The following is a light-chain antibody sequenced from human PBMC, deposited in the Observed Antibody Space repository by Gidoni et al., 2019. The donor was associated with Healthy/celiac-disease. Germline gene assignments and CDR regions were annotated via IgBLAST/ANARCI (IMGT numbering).Light chain of an antibody. CDR2: GKN. CDR1: SLRSYY. J-gene: IGLJ2*01. V-gene: IGLV3-19*01. CDR3: NSRDSSGNHEVV. Sequence: SSELTQDPAVSVALGQTVRIKCQGDSLRSYYASWYQQKPGQAPVLVIYGKNNRPSGIPDRFSGSSSGNTASLTITGAQAEDEADYYCNSRDSSGNHEVVFGGGTKLTVL.